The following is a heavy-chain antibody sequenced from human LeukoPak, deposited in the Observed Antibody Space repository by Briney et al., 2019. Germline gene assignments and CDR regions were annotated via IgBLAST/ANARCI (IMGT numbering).Heavy chain of an antibody. CDR2: IYHSGST. J-gene: IGHJ4*02. CDR1: GYSISSGYY. CDR3: ARRMEHYGNYYFDY. D-gene: IGHD3-10*01. V-gene: IGHV4-38-2*01. Sequence: SETLSLTCSVSGYSISSGYYWGWIRQPPGKGLEWIGSIYHSGSTFYNPSVKSRVTISLAASKHQLSLKLSSVPAADRAVYYCARRMEHYGNYYFDYWGQGTLVTVSS.